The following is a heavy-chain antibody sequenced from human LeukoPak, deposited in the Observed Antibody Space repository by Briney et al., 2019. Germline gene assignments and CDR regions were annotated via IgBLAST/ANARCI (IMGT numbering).Heavy chain of an antibody. Sequence: GGSLRLSCAASGFTFSSYSMNWVRQAPGKGLEWVSSISSSSSYIYYADSVKGRFTISRDNAKNSLYLQMNSLRAEDTAVYYCARDRSTIFGVVTHYWGQGTLVTVSS. CDR2: ISSSSSYI. D-gene: IGHD3-3*01. J-gene: IGHJ4*02. CDR1: GFTFSSYS. V-gene: IGHV3-21*04. CDR3: ARDRSTIFGVVTHY.